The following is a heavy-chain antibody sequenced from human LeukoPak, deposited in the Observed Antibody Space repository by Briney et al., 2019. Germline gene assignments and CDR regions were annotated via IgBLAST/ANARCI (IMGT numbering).Heavy chain of an antibody. V-gene: IGHV3-23*01. CDR3: ANDESSGHYGTFDY. J-gene: IGHJ4*02. Sequence: QSGGSLRLSCAASGFTFNNYAMSWVRQAPGKGLDWVSAIIGSGGSTYYADSVKGRFTISRDNSKNTLYLQMTSLRAEDTAVYYCANDESSGHYGTFDYWGQGTLVTVSS. D-gene: IGHD3-22*01. CDR1: GFTFNNYA. CDR2: IIGSGGST.